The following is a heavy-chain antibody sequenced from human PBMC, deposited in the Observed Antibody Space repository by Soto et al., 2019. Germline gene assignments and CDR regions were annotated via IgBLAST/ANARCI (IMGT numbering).Heavy chain of an antibody. CDR2: ISYDGSNK. CDR3: ASRTPYYYGSGSYPH. D-gene: IGHD3-10*01. V-gene: IGHV3-30-3*01. CDR1: GFTFSSYA. J-gene: IGHJ3*01. Sequence: TGGSLRLSCAASGFTFSSYAMHWVRQAPGKGLEWVAVISYDGSNKYYADSVKGRFTISRDNSKNTLYLQMNSLRAEDTAVYYCASRTPYYYGSGSYPHWGQGTMVTVSS.